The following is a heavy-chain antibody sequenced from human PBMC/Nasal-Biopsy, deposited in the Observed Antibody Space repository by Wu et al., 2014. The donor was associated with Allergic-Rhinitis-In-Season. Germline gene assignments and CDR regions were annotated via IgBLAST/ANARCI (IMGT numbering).Heavy chain of an antibody. D-gene: IGHD5-24*01. CDR2: ISSSGSTI. CDR1: GFSFSDYY. Sequence: LRLSCAASGFSFSDYYMSWIRQAPGKGLEWVSYISSSGSTIYYPDSVKGRFTISRDTAQNSLFLQMNSLRAEDTAVYYCARLAGMAVDYWGQGTLVTVSS. J-gene: IGHJ4*02. V-gene: IGHV3-11*04. CDR3: ARLAGMAVDY.